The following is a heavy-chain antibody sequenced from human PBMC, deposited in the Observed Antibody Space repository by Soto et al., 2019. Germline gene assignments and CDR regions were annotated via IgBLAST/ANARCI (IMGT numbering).Heavy chain of an antibody. Sequence: GGSLRLSCAASGFTFSSYGMHWVRQAPGKGLEWVAVISYDGSNKYYADSVKGRFTISRDNSKNTLYLQMNSLRAEDTAVYYCAKAYCTNGVCYSYGMDVWGQGTTVTVSS. CDR1: GFTFSSYG. J-gene: IGHJ6*02. CDR3: AKAYCTNGVCYSYGMDV. CDR2: ISYDGSNK. D-gene: IGHD2-8*01. V-gene: IGHV3-30*18.